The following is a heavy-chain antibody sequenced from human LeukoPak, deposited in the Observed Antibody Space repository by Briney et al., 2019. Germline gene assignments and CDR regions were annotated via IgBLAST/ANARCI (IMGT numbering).Heavy chain of an antibody. CDR2: IYHSGST. V-gene: IGHV4-38-2*02. CDR1: GYSISSGYY. Sequence: SETLSLTCTVSGYSISSGYYWGWIRQPPGKGLEWIGSIYHSGSTYYNPSLKSRVTISVDTSKNQFSLKLSSVTAADTAVYYCARDYYGSGPYNWFDPWGQGTLVTVSS. J-gene: IGHJ5*02. D-gene: IGHD3-10*01. CDR3: ARDYYGSGPYNWFDP.